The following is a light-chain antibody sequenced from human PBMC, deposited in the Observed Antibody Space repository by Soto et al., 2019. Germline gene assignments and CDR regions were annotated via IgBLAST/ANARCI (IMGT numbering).Light chain of an antibody. Sequence: DIVVTQSPATLSASPGERVTLSCRASQIVSSSLAWYQQRPGQVPRLLIYDTSTRAPGSSARFSGSGSGTEVTLTISSLQSEDVAVYYCHEYIQWPPGMFGPGTTVDIK. J-gene: IGKJ1*01. CDR3: HEYIQWPPGM. V-gene: IGKV3-15*01. CDR1: QIVSSS. CDR2: DTS.